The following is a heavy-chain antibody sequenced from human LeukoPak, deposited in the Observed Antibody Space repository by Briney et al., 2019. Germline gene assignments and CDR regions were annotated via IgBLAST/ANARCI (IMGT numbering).Heavy chain of an antibody. CDR1: GGTFSSYA. D-gene: IGHD1-14*01. CDR2: IIPIFGTA. J-gene: IGHJ6*03. V-gene: IGHV1-69*01. Sequence: SVKVSCKASGGTFSSYAISWVRQAPGQGLEWMGGIIPIFGTANYAQKFQGRVTITADESTSTAYMELSSLRSEDTAVYYCASGITLGYYYMDVWAKGPRPPSP. CDR3: ASGITLGYYYMDV.